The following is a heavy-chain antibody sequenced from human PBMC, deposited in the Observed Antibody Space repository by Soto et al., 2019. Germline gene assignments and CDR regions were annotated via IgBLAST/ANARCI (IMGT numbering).Heavy chain of an antibody. D-gene: IGHD6-19*01. CDR2: ISWDGGST. CDR3: AKDSGPIAVAGYYFDY. J-gene: IGHJ4*02. V-gene: IGHV3-43*01. CDR1: GFTFDEYT. Sequence: GGSLRLSCGGSGFTFDEYTMHWVRQAPGKGLEWVSLISWDGGSTYYADSVKGRFTISRDNSKNSLYLQMNNLRTEDTALYYCAKDSGPIAVAGYYFDYWGQGTLVTVSS.